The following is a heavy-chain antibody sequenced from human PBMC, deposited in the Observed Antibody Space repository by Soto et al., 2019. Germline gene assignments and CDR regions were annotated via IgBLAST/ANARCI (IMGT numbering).Heavy chain of an antibody. J-gene: IGHJ6*02. CDR1: GFTFSSYG. CDR2: ISYDGSNK. D-gene: IGHD3-3*01. V-gene: IGHV3-30*18. CDR3: AKDLDYYGGLYQMDV. Sequence: GGSLRLSCAASGFTFSSYGMHWVRQAPGKGLEWVAVISYDGSNKYYADSVKGRFTISRDNSKNTLYLQMNSLRAEDTAVYYCAKDLDYYGGLYQMDVWGQGTTVTVSS.